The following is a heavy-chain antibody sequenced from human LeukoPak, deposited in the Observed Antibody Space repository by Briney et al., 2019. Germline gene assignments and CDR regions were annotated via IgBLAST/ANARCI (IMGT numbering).Heavy chain of an antibody. Sequence: PGRSLTLSCAASGFTFSSYWMHWVRQAPGKGLVWVSRINSDGSSTSYADSVKGRFTISRDNAKNTLYLQMNSLRAEDTAVYYCARVAIPGVFYFDYWGQGTLVTVSS. J-gene: IGHJ4*02. CDR2: INSDGSST. CDR3: ARVAIPGVFYFDY. D-gene: IGHD5-18*01. CDR1: GFTFSSYW. V-gene: IGHV3-74*01.